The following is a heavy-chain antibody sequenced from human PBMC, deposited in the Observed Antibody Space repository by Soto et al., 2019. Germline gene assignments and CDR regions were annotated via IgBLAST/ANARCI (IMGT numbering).Heavy chain of an antibody. V-gene: IGHV1-46*03. J-gene: IGHJ5*02. D-gene: IGHD3-10*01. CDR2: INPSGGST. Sequence: QVQLVQSGAEVKKPGASVKVSCKASGYTFTSYYMHWVRQAPGQGLEWMGIINPSGGSTSYAQKFQGRVTMTRDTSTSTVYMELSSLRSEDTAVYYCARESRGVILAGWFDPWGQGTLVTVSS. CDR1: GYTFTSYY. CDR3: ARESRGVILAGWFDP.